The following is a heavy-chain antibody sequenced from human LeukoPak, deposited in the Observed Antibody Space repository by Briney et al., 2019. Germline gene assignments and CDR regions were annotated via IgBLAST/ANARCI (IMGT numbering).Heavy chain of an antibody. CDR1: GCSFSGYY. Sequence: SETLSLTCAAYGCSFSGYYWSWIRQPPGKGLEWIGEINHSGSTNYNPSLKSRVTISVDTSKNQFSLKLSSVTAADTAVYYCARGTYYYDPRPLGAFDIWGQGTMVTVSS. D-gene: IGHD3-22*01. J-gene: IGHJ3*02. V-gene: IGHV4-34*01. CDR3: ARGTYYYDPRPLGAFDI. CDR2: INHSGST.